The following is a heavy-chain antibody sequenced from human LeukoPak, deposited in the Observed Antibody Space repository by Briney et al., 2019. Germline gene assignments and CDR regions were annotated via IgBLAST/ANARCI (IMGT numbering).Heavy chain of an antibody. CDR2: IRHDGSNK. Sequence: PGGSLRLSCAASGFTFSTYGMHWVRQAPGKGLEWVAFIRHDGSNKYYADSAKGRFTISRDNSKNTLHLQMNSLRAEDTAVYYCAKDVGNDLTGYYNWFDPWGQGTLVTVSS. J-gene: IGHJ5*02. CDR1: GFTFSTYG. D-gene: IGHD3-9*01. CDR3: AKDVGNDLTGYYNWFDP. V-gene: IGHV3-30*02.